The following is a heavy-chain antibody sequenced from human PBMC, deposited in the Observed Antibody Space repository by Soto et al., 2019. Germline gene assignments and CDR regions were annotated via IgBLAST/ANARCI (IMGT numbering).Heavy chain of an antibody. Sequence: PETLSLTCTVSGVSISSYYWSWIRQAPGKGLEWIAYIYYNGNINYNPSLKSRATISIDVSKSQFSLKLNSVTAADTAVYYCAREERGSPGGDYWGQGTLVTVSS. CDR2: IYYNGNI. CDR1: GVSISSYY. CDR3: AREERGSPGGDY. V-gene: IGHV4-59*01. J-gene: IGHJ4*02. D-gene: IGHD2-15*01.